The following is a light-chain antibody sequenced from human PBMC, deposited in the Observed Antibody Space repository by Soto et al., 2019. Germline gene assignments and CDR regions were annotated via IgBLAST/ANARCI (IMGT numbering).Light chain of an antibody. CDR2: YDD. CDR3: ATWDDSLNGVV. V-gene: IGLV1-36*01. Sequence: QSVLTQPPSVSEAPRQRVTISCSGSSSNIANNVVNWYQQLPGEAPKLLIYYDDLLPSGVSDRFSGSKSGTSAYLAISGLQSGDEADYYCATWDDSLNGVVFGGGTKLTVL. J-gene: IGLJ3*02. CDR1: SSNIANNV.